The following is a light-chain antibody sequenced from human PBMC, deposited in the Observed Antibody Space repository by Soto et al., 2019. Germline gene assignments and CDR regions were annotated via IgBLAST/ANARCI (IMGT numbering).Light chain of an antibody. CDR3: SSYAGSNNYV. V-gene: IGLV2-8*01. CDR1: SSDVGGHNY. CDR2: EVN. J-gene: IGLJ1*01. Sequence: QSALTQPPSASGSPGQSVTISCTGTSSDVGGHNYVSWYQQNPGKAPKLMIYEVNKRPSGVPDRFSGSKSGNTASLTVSGLQAEDEAHYYCSSYAGSNNYVFGTGTKLTVL.